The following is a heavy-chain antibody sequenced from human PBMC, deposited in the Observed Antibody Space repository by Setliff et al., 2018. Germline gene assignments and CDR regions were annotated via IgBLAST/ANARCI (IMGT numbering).Heavy chain of an antibody. CDR1: GYSFTSYW. CDR2: IYPGDSDT. CDR3: ARIGGSTTVNLLGLFQTPPDAFDF. Sequence: GESLKISCKGSGYSFTSYWIGWVRQMPGKGLEWMGIIYPGDSDTRYSPSFQGQVTISADKSISTAYLQWSSLKASDTAMYYCARIGGSTTVNLLGLFQTPPDAFDFWGQGTMVTVSS. J-gene: IGHJ3*01. D-gene: IGHD4-17*01. V-gene: IGHV5-51*01.